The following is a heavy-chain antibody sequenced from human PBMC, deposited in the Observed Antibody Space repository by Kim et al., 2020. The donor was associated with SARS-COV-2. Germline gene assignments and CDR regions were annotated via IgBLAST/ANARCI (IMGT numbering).Heavy chain of an antibody. CDR2: INHSGST. D-gene: IGHD6-19*01. J-gene: IGHJ5*02. V-gene: IGHV4-34*01. CDR1: GGSFSGYY. Sequence: SETLSLTCAVYGGSFSGYYWSWIRQPPGKGLEWIGEINHSGSTNYNPSLKSRVTISVDTSKNQFSLKLSSVTAADTAVYYCARGLTESSGWTNWFDPWGQGTLVTVSS. CDR3: ARGLTESSGWTNWFDP.